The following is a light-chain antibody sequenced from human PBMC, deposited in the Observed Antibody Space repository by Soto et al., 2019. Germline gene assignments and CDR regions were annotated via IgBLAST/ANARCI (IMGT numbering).Light chain of an antibody. CDR3: CSYAGSSTLNYV. J-gene: IGLJ1*01. CDR1: SSDVGSYNL. CDR2: EGS. Sequence: QSLLTQPASVSGSPGQSITISCTGTSSDVGSYNLVSWYQQHPGKAPKLMIYEGSKRPSGVSNRFSGSKSGNTASLTISGLQAEDEADYYCCSYAGSSTLNYVFGTGTKLTVL. V-gene: IGLV2-23*01.